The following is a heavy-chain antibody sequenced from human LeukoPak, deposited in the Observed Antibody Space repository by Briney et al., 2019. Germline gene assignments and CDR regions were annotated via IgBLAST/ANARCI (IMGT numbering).Heavy chain of an antibody. CDR3: AKEGPKSIAATGYYMDV. CDR1: GFTFTGYG. CDR2: ISGSGGST. V-gene: IGHV3-23*01. Sequence: TGGTLRLSCAASGFTFTGYGMSWVRQAPGKGLEWVSAISGSGGSTYYADSMKGRFTISRDNSKNTLYLQMNSLRAEDTAVYYCAKEGPKSIAATGYYMDVWGKGTTVTISS. J-gene: IGHJ6*03. D-gene: IGHD6-25*01.